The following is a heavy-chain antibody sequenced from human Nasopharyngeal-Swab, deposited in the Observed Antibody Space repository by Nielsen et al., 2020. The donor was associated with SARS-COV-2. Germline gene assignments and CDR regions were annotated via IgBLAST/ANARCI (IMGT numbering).Heavy chain of an antibody. CDR2: IYYSGST. Sequence: SETLSLTCTVSGGSISGSSYYWGWIRQPPGKGLEWIGTIYYSGSTYYNPSLKSRVTMSVDTSKNQFSLKLSSVTAADTAVYYCAARYYDSSGYYYWFDPWGQGTLVTVSS. CDR3: AARYYDSSGYYYWFDP. CDR1: GGSISGSSYY. D-gene: IGHD3-22*01. V-gene: IGHV4-39*01. J-gene: IGHJ5*02.